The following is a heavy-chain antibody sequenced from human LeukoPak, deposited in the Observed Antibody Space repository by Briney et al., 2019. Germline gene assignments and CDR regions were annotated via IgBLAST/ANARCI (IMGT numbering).Heavy chain of an antibody. V-gene: IGHV1-69*05. CDR1: GGTLSTHA. Sequence: SVKVSCKASGGTLSTHAISWVRQAPGQGLEWMGGITPIFGRANYAQKFQGRVTITTEESTSTAYMELSSLRSEDTAVYYCARVHCTSTVCYTGWFNPWGQGTLVTVSS. CDR3: ARVHCTSTVCYTGWFNP. J-gene: IGHJ5*02. CDR2: ITPIFGRA. D-gene: IGHD2-2*02.